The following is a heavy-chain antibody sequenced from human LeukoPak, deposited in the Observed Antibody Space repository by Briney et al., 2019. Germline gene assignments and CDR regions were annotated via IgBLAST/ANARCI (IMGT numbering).Heavy chain of an antibody. J-gene: IGHJ6*02. CDR3: ARERQLAPYYYGMDV. Sequence: SETLSLTCTVSGGSISSYYWSWIRQPPGKGLEWIGYIYYSGSTNYNPSLKSRVTISVDTSKNQFSLKLSSVTAADTAVYYCARERQLAPYYYGMDVWGQGTTVTVSS. D-gene: IGHD6-6*01. CDR1: GGSISSYY. V-gene: IGHV4-59*01. CDR2: IYYSGST.